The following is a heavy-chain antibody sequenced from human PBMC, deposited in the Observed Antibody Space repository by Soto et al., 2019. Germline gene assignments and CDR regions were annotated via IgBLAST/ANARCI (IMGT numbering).Heavy chain of an antibody. D-gene: IGHD1-26*01. CDR1: GYSGSSGYY. V-gene: IGHV4-38-2*01. CDR2: IYHNGRT. CDR3: ARLGAMAPEYYFDY. J-gene: IGHJ4*02. Sequence: PSETLSLTCAVSGYSGSSGYYWGWIRQPLGKGLEWIASIYHNGRTYSKPSLKSRVTISVDTSKNQISLTLSSVTAADTAVYFCARLGAMAPEYYFDYWGQGTLVTVSS.